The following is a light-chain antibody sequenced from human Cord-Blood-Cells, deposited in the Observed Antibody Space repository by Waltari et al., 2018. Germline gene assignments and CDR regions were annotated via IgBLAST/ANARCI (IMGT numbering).Light chain of an antibody. Sequence: EIVLTQSTGTPSLSPGERATLSCRVSQSVSSSYLAWYQQKPGQAPRLLIYGSSSRATGIPDRFSGSGSGTDFTLTISRLEPEDFAVYYCQQYGSSPPYTFGQGTKLEIK. CDR1: QSVSSSY. CDR3: QQYGSSPPYT. J-gene: IGKJ2*01. V-gene: IGKV3-20*01. CDR2: GSS.